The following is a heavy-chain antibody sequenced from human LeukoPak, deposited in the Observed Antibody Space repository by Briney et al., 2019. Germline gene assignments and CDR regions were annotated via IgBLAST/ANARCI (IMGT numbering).Heavy chain of an antibody. CDR3: ARGYSSGGVCYTVEYLPH. D-gene: IGHD6-19*01. V-gene: IGHV1-8*01. CDR1: GYTFTDYE. CDR2: MRPNSGET. Sequence: GASVKVSCKASGYTFTDYEINWVRQAAGQGLEWMGWMRPNSGETGNVQKFQGRVTMTRNISTSTAYMELTGLRSDDTAVYFCARGYSSGGVCYTVEYLPHWGQGTLVTVSS. J-gene: IGHJ1*01.